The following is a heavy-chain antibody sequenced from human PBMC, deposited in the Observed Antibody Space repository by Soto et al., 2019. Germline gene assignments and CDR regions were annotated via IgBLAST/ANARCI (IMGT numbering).Heavy chain of an antibody. Sequence: GSLRLSCAASGFTFSSYGMHWVRQAPGKGLEWVAVIWYDGSNKYYADSVKGRFTISRDNSKNTLYLQMNSLRAEDTAVYYCARDKGYFASNDAFDIWGQGTMVTVSS. CDR2: IWYDGSNK. D-gene: IGHD3-9*01. V-gene: IGHV3-33*01. J-gene: IGHJ3*02. CDR3: ARDKGYFASNDAFDI. CDR1: GFTFSSYG.